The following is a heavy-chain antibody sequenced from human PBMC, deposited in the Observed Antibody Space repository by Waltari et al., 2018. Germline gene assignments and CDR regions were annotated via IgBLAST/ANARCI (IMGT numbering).Heavy chain of an antibody. J-gene: IGHJ4*02. Sequence: VQLVQSGAEVKKPGSSVKVSCKPSGYTFTSYGISWVRQAPGQGLEGMGWIRAYNGNTNYAQKVQGRVTMTTDTSTSTDYMELRRLRSDDAAVYYCARDSSAVAGALRGYFDSWGQGTLVTVSS. CDR3: ARDSSAVAGALRGYFDS. CDR2: IRAYNGNT. D-gene: IGHD6-19*01. CDR1: GYTFTSYG. V-gene: IGHV1-18*01.